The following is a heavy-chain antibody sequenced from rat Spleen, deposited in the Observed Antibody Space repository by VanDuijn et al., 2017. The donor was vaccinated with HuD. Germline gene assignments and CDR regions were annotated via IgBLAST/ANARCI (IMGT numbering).Heavy chain of an antibody. CDR2: INSAGST. CDR3: ARSLFITTPMDA. V-gene: IGHV3-3*01. J-gene: IGHJ4*01. D-gene: IGHD1-10*01. CDR1: GYSITSGYG. Sequence: EVQLQESGPGLVKPSQSLSLTCSVTGYSITSGYGWNWIRKFPGNKLEWRGYINSAGSTNYNPPLKSQISITRDTSKNQFFLQLTSVTTEDTATYYCARSLFITTPMDAWGQGASVTVSS.